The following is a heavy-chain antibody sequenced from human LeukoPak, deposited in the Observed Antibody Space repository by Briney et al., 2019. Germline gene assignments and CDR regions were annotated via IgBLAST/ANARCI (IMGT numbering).Heavy chain of an antibody. CDR3: ARDVSSTGYCSGGSCPYYYMDV. CDR2: IIPIFGTA. Sequence: GASVKVSCKASGGTFSSYAISWVRQAPGQGLEWMGGIIPIFGTANYAQKFQGRVTITADKSTSTAYMELSSLRSEDTAVYYCARDVSSTGYCSGGSCPYYYMDVWGKGTTVTVSS. J-gene: IGHJ6*03. V-gene: IGHV1-69*06. D-gene: IGHD2-15*01. CDR1: GGTFSSYA.